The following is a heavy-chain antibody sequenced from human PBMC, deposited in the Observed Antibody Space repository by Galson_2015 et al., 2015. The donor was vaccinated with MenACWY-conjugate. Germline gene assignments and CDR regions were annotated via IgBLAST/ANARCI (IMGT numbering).Heavy chain of an antibody. Sequence: SVKVSCKASGDTFNRFAVSWLRQAPGQGPEWMGGILPIFDATDYAPKFQGGVTITADKSTSTAFMELRSLRSEDTTIYYCARVPSVGATKTEYYFDYWGQGTLVTVSS. CDR2: ILPIFDAT. V-gene: IGHV1-69*06. J-gene: IGHJ4*02. CDR3: ARVPSVGATKTEYYFDY. D-gene: IGHD1-26*01. CDR1: GDTFNRFA.